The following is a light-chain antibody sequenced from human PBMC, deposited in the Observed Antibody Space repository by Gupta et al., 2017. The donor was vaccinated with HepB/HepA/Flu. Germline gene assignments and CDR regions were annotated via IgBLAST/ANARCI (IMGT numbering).Light chain of an antibody. J-gene: IGLJ2*01. CDR1: HMGRKS. CDR3: QVGERAGEQV. V-gene: IGLV3-21*01. CDR2: YDS. Sequence: SYVLTQPPSVSVAPGETASITCGGNHMGRKSVQWYQQKPGQAPILVIYYDSDRPAVIPARLSGSNSGNTATLTISRVEAGEEADYYCQVGERAGEQVFGGGTKLTVL.